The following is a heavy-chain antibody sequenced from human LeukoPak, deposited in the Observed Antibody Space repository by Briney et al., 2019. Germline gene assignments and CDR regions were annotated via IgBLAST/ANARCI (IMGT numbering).Heavy chain of an antibody. CDR1: GFTFSSYG. CDR2: IRYDGSNK. V-gene: IGHV3-30*02. J-gene: IGHJ4*02. Sequence: GGSLRLSCAASGFTFSSYGMHWVRQAPGKGLEWVAFIRYDGSNKYYADSVKGRFTISRDNSKNTLYLQMNSLRAEDTAVYYCAKQEARSYYFDYWGQGTLVTVSS. CDR3: AKQEARSYYFDY. D-gene: IGHD6-6*01.